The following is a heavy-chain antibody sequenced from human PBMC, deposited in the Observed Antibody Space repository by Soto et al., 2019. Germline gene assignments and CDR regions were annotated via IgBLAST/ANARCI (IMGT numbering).Heavy chain of an antibody. Sequence: PGGSLRLSCAASGFTFSSYWMHWVRQAPGKGLEWVSRIDSVGTNPFYADSVKGRFTISRDNGKNTMFLQMNSLRAEDTAVYFCSAYPLKHWGQGTRVTVSS. CDR2: IDSVGTNP. CDR1: GFTFSSYW. V-gene: IGHV3-74*01. J-gene: IGHJ4*02. CDR3: SAYPLKH.